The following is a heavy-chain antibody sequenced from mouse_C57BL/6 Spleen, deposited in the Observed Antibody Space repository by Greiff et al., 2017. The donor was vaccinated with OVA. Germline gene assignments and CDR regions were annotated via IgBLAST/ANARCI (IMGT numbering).Heavy chain of an antibody. V-gene: IGHV1-4*01. CDR3: ARSTGGSSPDY. CDR2: INPSSGYT. Sequence: VQLQESGAELARPGASVKMSCKASGYTFTSYTMHWVKQRPGQGLEWIGYINPSSGYTKYNQKFKDKATLTADKSSSTAYMQLSSLTSEDSAVYYCARSTGGSSPDYWGQGTTLTVSS. J-gene: IGHJ2*01. CDR1: GYTFTSYT. D-gene: IGHD1-1*01.